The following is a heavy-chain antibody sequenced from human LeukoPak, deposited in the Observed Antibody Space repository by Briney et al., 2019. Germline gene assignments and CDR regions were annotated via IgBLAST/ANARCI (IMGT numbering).Heavy chain of an antibody. D-gene: IGHD6-19*01. J-gene: IGHJ4*02. CDR1: GFTFSTYA. CDR3: ARDRGSSGWYEFDY. Sequence: GGSLRLSCAASGFTFSTYAMSWVRQTPGKGLEWVAAISGSNPGTYHANSVKGRFTISRDNAKNSLYLQMNSLRAEDTAVYYCARDRGSSGWYEFDYWGQGTLVTVSS. CDR2: ISGSNPGT. V-gene: IGHV3-21*01.